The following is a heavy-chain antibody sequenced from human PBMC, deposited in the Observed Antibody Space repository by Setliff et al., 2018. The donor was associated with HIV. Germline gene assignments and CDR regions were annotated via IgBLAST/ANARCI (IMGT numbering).Heavy chain of an antibody. CDR2: ISSSGGYI. Sequence: TSETLSLTCAVYGGSFSGSYWSWIRQPPGKGLEWVSSISSSGGYIYYADSVKGRFTISRDNAKNSLYLQMNSLRAEDTAVYYCVRSTPYYYDSSGYYRVFDYWGQGTLVTVSS. D-gene: IGHD3-22*01. J-gene: IGHJ4*02. V-gene: IGHV3-21*01. CDR3: VRSTPYYYDSSGYYRVFDY. CDR1: GGSFSGSY.